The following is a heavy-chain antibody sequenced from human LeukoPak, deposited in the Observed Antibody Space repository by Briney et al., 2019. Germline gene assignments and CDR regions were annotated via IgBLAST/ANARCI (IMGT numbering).Heavy chain of an antibody. Sequence: SETLSLTCAVYGGSFSGYYWSWIRQPPGKGLEWIGEINHSGSTNYNPSLKSRVTMSVDTSKNQFSLKLSSVTAADTAVYYCARDSRTMIVVVIGAFDIWGQGTMVTVSS. V-gene: IGHV4-34*01. CDR2: INHSGST. D-gene: IGHD3-22*01. CDR3: ARDSRTMIVVVIGAFDI. J-gene: IGHJ3*02. CDR1: GGSFSGYY.